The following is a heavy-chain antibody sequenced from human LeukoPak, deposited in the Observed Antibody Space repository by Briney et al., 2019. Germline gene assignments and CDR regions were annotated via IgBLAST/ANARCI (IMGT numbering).Heavy chain of an antibody. CDR1: GFTFSSYS. CDR3: AKDVGYEVYAFDI. CDR2: ISGSGGST. D-gene: IGHD3-16*01. J-gene: IGHJ3*02. Sequence: PGGSLRLSCAASGFTFSSYSMNWVRQAPGKGLEWVSAISGSGGSTYYADSVKGRFTISRDNSKNTLYLQMNSLRAEDTAVYYCAKDVGYEVYAFDIWGQGTTVTVS. V-gene: IGHV3-23*01.